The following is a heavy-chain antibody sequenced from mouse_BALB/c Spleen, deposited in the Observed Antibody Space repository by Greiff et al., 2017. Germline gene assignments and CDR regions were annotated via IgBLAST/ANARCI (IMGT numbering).Heavy chain of an antibody. D-gene: IGHD3-3*01. J-gene: IGHJ3*01. CDR2: INPSTGYT. CDR1: GYTFTSYW. Sequence: VQLQESGAELAKPGASVKMSCKASGYTFTSYWMHWVKQRPGQGLEWIGYINPSTGYTEYNQKFKDKATLTADKSSSTAYMQLSSLTSEDSAVYYCARGTRAYWGQGTLVTVSA. V-gene: IGHV1-7*01. CDR3: ARGTRAY.